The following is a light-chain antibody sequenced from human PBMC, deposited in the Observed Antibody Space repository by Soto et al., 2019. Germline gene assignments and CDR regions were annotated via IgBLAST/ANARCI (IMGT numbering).Light chain of an antibody. CDR3: QQYDSFST. J-gene: IGKJ2*01. V-gene: IGKV3-15*01. CDR1: QGVSRK. Sequence: RASQGVSRKLAWYQHKPGQAPRLLISGASTGATGIPARFSGSGSGTEFTLTISSLQSDDFATYYCQQYDSFSTFGQGTRLEIK. CDR2: GAS.